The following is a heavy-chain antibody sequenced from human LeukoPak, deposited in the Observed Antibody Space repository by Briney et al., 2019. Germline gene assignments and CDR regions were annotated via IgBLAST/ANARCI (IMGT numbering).Heavy chain of an antibody. V-gene: IGHV3-7*01. CDR1: GFTFSSYW. CDR3: WGLGGIYVPYHFDY. Sequence: GGSLRLSCEASGFTFSSYWMTWVRQAPGKGLEWVANIRQDGSEKFYVDSVKGRFTISRDNVKNSLYLQMNSLRGEDTAGDYGWGLGGIYVPYHFDYGAREPWSPSPQ. CDR2: IRQDGSEK. D-gene: IGHD3-16*01. J-gene: IGHJ4*02.